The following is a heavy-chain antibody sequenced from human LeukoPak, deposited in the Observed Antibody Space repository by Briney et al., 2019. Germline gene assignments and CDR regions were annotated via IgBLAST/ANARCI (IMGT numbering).Heavy chain of an antibody. Sequence: GGSLRLSCAASGFTFSSYWMHWVRQAPGKGLVWVSRINSDGSSTSYADSVKGRFTISRDNAKNTLYLQMNSLRAEDTAVYYCARVASLSSSWYYYYYYMDVWGKGTTVTASS. J-gene: IGHJ6*03. D-gene: IGHD6-13*01. CDR1: GFTFSSYW. CDR2: INSDGSST. CDR3: ARVASLSSSWYYYYYYMDV. V-gene: IGHV3-74*01.